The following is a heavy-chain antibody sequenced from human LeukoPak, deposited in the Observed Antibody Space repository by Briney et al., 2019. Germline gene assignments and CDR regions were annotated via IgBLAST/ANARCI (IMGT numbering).Heavy chain of an antibody. CDR1: GYTLTSYG. V-gene: IGHV1-18*01. D-gene: IGHD4-17*01. Sequence: GASVKVSCKASGYTLTSYGISWLRQAPGQGLEWMGWISAYNGNTNYAQKLQGRVTMTTDTSTSTAYMELRSLRSDDTAVYYCARNGDYVITDAFDIWGQGTMVTVSS. CDR3: ARNGDYVITDAFDI. CDR2: ISAYNGNT. J-gene: IGHJ3*02.